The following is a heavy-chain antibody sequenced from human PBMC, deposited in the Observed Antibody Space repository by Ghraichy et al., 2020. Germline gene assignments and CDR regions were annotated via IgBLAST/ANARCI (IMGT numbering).Heavy chain of an antibody. CDR1: GGSISSYY. J-gene: IGHJ5*02. CDR2: IYTSGTT. Sequence: SDTLSLTCTVSGGSISSYYWSWIRQPAGKGLEWIGRIYTSGTTNYNPSLKSRVTMSVDTSKNQFSLKLSSVTAADTAVYYCARDAGLFGVVISNWFDPWGQGTLVTVSS. CDR3: ARDAGLFGVVISNWFDP. V-gene: IGHV4-4*07. D-gene: IGHD3-3*01.